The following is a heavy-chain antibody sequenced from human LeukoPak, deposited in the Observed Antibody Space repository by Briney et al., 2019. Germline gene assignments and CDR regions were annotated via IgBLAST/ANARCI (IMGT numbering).Heavy chain of an antibody. D-gene: IGHD3-22*01. CDR1: GFTFGTYA. Sequence: GGSLRLSCAASGFTFGTYAMSWVRQAPGKGLEWISAISGSGGSTYYADSVKGRFTISRDNSKNTLYLQMNSLRAEDTAVYYCAKETWYYDSSGYYTYWGQGTLVTVSS. V-gene: IGHV3-23*01. CDR2: ISGSGGST. CDR3: AKETWYYDSSGYYTY. J-gene: IGHJ4*02.